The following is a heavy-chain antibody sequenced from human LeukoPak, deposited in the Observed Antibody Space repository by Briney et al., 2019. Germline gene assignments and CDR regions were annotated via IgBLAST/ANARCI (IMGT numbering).Heavy chain of an antibody. Sequence: GGSLRLSCAASGFTFNSYAMSRVRQAPGKGLEWVSGISGSGGDTYYTGSVKGRFTISRDNSKNTVSLQMNSLRAEDTAVYYCAKEGAGIAGTGYFDYWGQGTLVTVSS. CDR2: ISGSGGDT. D-gene: IGHD6-13*01. J-gene: IGHJ4*02. CDR1: GFTFNSYA. V-gene: IGHV3-23*01. CDR3: AKEGAGIAGTGYFDY.